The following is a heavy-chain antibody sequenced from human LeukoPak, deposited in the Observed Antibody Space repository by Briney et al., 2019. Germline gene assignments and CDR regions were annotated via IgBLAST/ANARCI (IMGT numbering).Heavy chain of an antibody. CDR3: ARDLPTGSDYFDY. CDR1: GFTFSTYW. D-gene: IGHD6-6*01. J-gene: IGHJ4*02. V-gene: IGHV3-7*01. CDR2: IKQDGSEE. Sequence: GSLRLSCAASGFTFSTYWMSWVRQAPGKGLEWVANIKQDGSEEYYVDSVKGRFTISRDNAKNSLYLQMSSLRADDTAVYYCARDLPTGSDYFDYWGQGTLVTVSS.